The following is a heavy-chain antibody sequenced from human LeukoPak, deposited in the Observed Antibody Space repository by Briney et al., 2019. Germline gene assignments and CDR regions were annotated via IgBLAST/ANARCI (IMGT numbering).Heavy chain of an antibody. V-gene: IGHV3-64*01. Sequence: PGGSLRLSCAASGFTFSSYAMHWVRQAPGKGLEYVSAISSNGGSTFYANSVKGRFTNSRDTSKDTLYLQMGSLRADDMAVYYCVRVSGSYGYWGQGTLVTVSS. J-gene: IGHJ4*02. D-gene: IGHD1-26*01. CDR3: VRVSGSYGY. CDR1: GFTFSSYA. CDR2: ISSNGGST.